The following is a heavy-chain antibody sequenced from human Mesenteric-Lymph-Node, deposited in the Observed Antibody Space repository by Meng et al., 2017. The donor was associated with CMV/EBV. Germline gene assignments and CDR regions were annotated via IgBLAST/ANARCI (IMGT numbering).Heavy chain of an antibody. V-gene: IGHV1-8*02. CDR2: MNPKSGDT. J-gene: IGHJ4*02. Sequence: ASVKVSCKASGYTFTNYDINWVRQAPGQGLEWMGWMNPKSGDTGYAQKFQGRVTMTRNTSISTAYMELSSLRSEDTAVYYCARFCGGDCYSDYWGQGTLVTVSS. CDR3: ARFCGGDCYSDY. CDR1: GYTFTNYD. D-gene: IGHD2-21*01.